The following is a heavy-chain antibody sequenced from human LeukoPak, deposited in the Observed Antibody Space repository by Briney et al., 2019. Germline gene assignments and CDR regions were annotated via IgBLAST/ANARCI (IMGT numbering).Heavy chain of an antibody. J-gene: IGHJ6*03. D-gene: IGHD1-1*01. CDR1: GFTFSSYV. CDR2: ISYDGSNE. CDR3: ARGTSGTTAYYYYMDV. Sequence: GGSLRLSCAASGFTFSSYVMHWVRQAPGKGLEWVAIISYDGSNEYYADSVKGRFTISRDNSKNTLYLQMNSLRAEDTAVYYCARGTSGTTAYYYYMDVWGKGTTVTISS. V-gene: IGHV3-30*14.